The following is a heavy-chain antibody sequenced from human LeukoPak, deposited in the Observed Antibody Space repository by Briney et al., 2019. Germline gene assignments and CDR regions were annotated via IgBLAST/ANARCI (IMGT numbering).Heavy chain of an antibody. CDR2: ISHDGTDK. J-gene: IGHJ6*04. CDR1: GFIFSNYA. V-gene: IGHV3-30*04. Sequence: PGGSLRLSCAVSGFIFSNYAMYWVRQAPGKGLEWVAVISHDGTDKDYSDSVKGRFTISRDNSKNTLYLQMNSLRPEDTALYYCARGAPPDVWGKGTTVTVSS. CDR3: ARGAPPDV.